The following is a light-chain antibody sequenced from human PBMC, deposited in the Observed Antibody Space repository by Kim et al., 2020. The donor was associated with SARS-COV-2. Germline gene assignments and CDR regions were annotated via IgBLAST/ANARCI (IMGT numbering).Light chain of an antibody. CDR3: QQYDHTPLT. V-gene: IGKV3-20*01. CDR2: GAS. Sequence: EIVLTQSPDTLSLSPGERAALSCRASQNVPTRYLAWYQQKPGQAPRLLIYGASSRATGIPDRFRGSGSGTDFTLTISRLEPEDFAVYYCQQYDHTPLTFGGGTKVDIK. J-gene: IGKJ4*01. CDR1: QNVPTRY.